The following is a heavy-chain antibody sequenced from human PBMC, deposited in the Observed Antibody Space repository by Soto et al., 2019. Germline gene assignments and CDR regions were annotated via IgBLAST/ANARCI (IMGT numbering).Heavy chain of an antibody. CDR2: FDPEDGET. CDR3: TAGTYYDILTGYYRWAFNI. V-gene: IGHV1-24*01. D-gene: IGHD3-9*01. CDR1: GYTLTELS. J-gene: IGHJ3*02. Sequence: ASVKVSCKVSGYTLTELSMHWVRQAPGKGLEWMGGFDPEDGETIYAQKFQGRVTMTEDTSTDTAYMELSSLRSEDTAVYSCTAGTYYDILTGYYRWAFNIWGQGTMVTVSS.